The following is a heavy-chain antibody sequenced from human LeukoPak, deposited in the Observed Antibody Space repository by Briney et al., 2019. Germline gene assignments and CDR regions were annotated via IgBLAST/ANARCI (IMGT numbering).Heavy chain of an antibody. CDR3: AKDPYSGYDSLLDY. CDR1: GFTFSSYG. V-gene: IGHV3-30*18. D-gene: IGHD5-12*01. J-gene: IGHJ4*02. CDR2: ISYDGSNK. Sequence: GGSLRLSCAASGFTFSSYGMHWVRQAPGKGLEWVAVISYDGSNKYYADSVKGRFTISRDNSKNTLYLQMNSLRAEDTAVYYCAKDPYSGYDSLLDYWGQGTLVTVSS.